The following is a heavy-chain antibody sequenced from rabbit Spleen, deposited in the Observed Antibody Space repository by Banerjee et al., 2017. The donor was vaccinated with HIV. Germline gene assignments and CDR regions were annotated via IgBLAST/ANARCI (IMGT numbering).Heavy chain of an antibody. V-gene: IGHV1S40*01. CDR3: ARENGDYAYAFNL. CDR2: IHEGSSGWT. Sequence: QSLEESGGGLVQPEGSLTLTCTASGFSFSSYYYMCWVRQAPGKGPEWIACIHEGSSGWTYYASWAKGRFTISKTSSTTVTLQMTSLTAADTATYFCARENGDYAYAFNLWGPGTLVTVS. CDR1: GFSFSSYYY. J-gene: IGHJ4*01. D-gene: IGHD6-1*01.